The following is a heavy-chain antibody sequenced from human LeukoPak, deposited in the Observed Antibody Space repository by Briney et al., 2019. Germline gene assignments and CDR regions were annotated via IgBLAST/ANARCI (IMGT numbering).Heavy chain of an antibody. D-gene: IGHD3-9*01. Sequence: SETLSLTCAVYGGSFSGYYWSWIRQSPGKGLEWIGEITYSGSTNSNPTLESRLTISQDITKNRFSLKLSSVTAADTAVYYCARYYDVLTGYYTFDYWGQGTLVTVSS. CDR3: ARYYDVLTGYYTFDY. CDR1: GGSFSGYY. V-gene: IGHV4-34*01. CDR2: ITYSGST. J-gene: IGHJ4*02.